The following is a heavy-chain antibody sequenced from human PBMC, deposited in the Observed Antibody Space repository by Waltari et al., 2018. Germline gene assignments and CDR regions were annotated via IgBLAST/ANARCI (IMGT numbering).Heavy chain of an antibody. CDR2: SDTTGST. V-gene: IGHV4-61*09. D-gene: IGHD1-26*01. CDR1: GGSISSDGYY. Sequence: QVQLQESGPGLVKPSQTLSLTCSVSGGSISSDGYYWTWIRQPAGKGLEWIGYSDTTGSTDYNHSLKRRVTISPDTTKNQFALNQRAVTAADTAVYYCARWGELELPYWFHPWGQGTLVTVSS. J-gene: IGHJ5*02. CDR3: ARWGELELPYWFHP.